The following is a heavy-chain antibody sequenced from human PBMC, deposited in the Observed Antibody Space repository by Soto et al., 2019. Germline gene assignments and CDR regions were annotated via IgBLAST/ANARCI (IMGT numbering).Heavy chain of an antibody. CDR1: GFTFSSYA. D-gene: IGHD1-1*01. CDR3: AKDSQLGTLDY. J-gene: IGHJ4*02. Sequence: QVQLVESGGGVVQPGRSLRLSCAASGFTFSSYAMHWVRQAPGKGLEWVAVISYDGSNKYYADSVKGRFTISRDNSQNTLYLQMNSLRAEDTAVYYCAKDSQLGTLDYWGQGTLVTVSS. CDR2: ISYDGSNK. V-gene: IGHV3-30*04.